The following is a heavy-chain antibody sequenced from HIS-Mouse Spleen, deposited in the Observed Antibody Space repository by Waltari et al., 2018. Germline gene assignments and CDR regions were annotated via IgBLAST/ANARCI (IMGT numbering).Heavy chain of an antibody. CDR2: ISYDGRNK. V-gene: IGHV3-30*18. CDR1: GFTFSSYG. J-gene: IGHJ4*02. D-gene: IGHD5-12*01. CDR3: AKDMRGYSSPFNLDY. Sequence: QVQLVESGGGVVQPGRSLRLSCAASGFTFSSYGMHWVRQAPGKGLEWVAVISYDGRNKDCADSVKGRFTISRDNSKNTLYLQMNSLRAEDTAVYYCAKDMRGYSSPFNLDYWGQGTLVTVSS.